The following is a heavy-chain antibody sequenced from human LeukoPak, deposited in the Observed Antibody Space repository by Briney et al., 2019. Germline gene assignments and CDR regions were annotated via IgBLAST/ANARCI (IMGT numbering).Heavy chain of an antibody. D-gene: IGHD3-10*01. V-gene: IGHV1-2*02. J-gene: IGHJ4*02. CDR3: AREYYYGSGNYYNRIDY. CDR2: IDPNSGGT. Sequence: ASVKVSCKASGYTFTGYYMHWVRQAPRQGLEWMGWIDPNSGGTNYAQKFQGRVTMTRDTSISTAYMVLNRLRSDDTAVYYCAREYYYGSGNYYNRIDYWGQGTLVTVSS. CDR1: GYTFTGYY.